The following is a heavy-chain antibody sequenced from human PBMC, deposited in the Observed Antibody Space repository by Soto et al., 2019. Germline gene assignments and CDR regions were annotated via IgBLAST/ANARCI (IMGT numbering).Heavy chain of an antibody. CDR1: GVSISTYY. V-gene: IGHV4-59*08. CDR2: IYYSGST. J-gene: IGHJ4*02. D-gene: IGHD5-12*01. Sequence: SATLSLTCAVSGVSISTYYWSWIRQPPGKGLEWIGYIYYSGSTNYNPSLKSRVTMSVDTSNNQFSLELSSVTAADTAMYYCATTTIISGRESPFDYWGQGTQVTVSS. CDR3: ATTTIISGRESPFDY.